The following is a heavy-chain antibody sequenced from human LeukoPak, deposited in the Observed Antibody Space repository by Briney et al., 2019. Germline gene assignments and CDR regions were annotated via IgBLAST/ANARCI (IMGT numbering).Heavy chain of an antibody. Sequence: PSETLSLTCTVSGGSISSGSYYWSWVRQPAGKGLEWIGRIYTSGSTNYNPSLKSRVTISVDTSKNQFSLKLSSVTAADTAVYYGARDDYYDSSGYYGDWYFDLWGRGTLVTVSS. CDR1: GGSISSGSYY. D-gene: IGHD3-22*01. V-gene: IGHV4-61*02. CDR3: ARDDYYDSSGYYGDWYFDL. CDR2: IYTSGST. J-gene: IGHJ2*01.